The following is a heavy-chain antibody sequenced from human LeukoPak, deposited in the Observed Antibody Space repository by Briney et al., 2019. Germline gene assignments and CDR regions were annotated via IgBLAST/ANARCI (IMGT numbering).Heavy chain of an antibody. V-gene: IGHV3-66*01. CDR1: AFTVSSNY. D-gene: IGHD6-19*01. CDR3: ATTSSFYYYAMDV. CDR2: IYSGGST. J-gene: IGHJ6*02. Sequence: GGSLRLSCAASAFTVSSNYMSWVRQAPGKGLEWVSVIYSGGSTYFADSVKDRFTISRDISKNTLWLQMNSLRAEDTAVYYCATTSSFYYYAMDVWGQGTTVTVSS.